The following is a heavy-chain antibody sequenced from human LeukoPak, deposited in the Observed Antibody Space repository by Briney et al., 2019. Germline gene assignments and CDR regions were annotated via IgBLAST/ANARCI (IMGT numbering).Heavy chain of an antibody. V-gene: IGHV3-21*01. J-gene: IGHJ4*02. CDR1: GFSFSTYS. CDR3: ARDRGGATDFDY. Sequence: GGSLRLSCAASGFSFSTYSMDWVRQAPGKGLEWASYISSSNNYIYYADSVKGRFTISRDNAKNSLYLQMNSLRAEDTAVYYCARDRGGATDFDYWGQGTLVTVSS. D-gene: IGHD1-26*01. CDR2: ISSSNNYI.